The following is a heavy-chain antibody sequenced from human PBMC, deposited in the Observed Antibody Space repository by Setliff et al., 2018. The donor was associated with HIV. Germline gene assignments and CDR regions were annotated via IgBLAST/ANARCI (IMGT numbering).Heavy chain of an antibody. V-gene: IGHV4-38-2*01. Sequence: PSETLSLTCAVSGYSIRSGYYWGWIRQPPGKGLEWIGNIYHSGNTFHNPSLKSRVTISVHTSKNQFSLKLSSVTAADTAVYYCAIRGSSGWYVGGYFDYWGQGTLVT. CDR1: GYSIRSGYY. D-gene: IGHD6-19*01. CDR3: AIRGSSGWYVGGYFDY. CDR2: IYHSGNT. J-gene: IGHJ4*02.